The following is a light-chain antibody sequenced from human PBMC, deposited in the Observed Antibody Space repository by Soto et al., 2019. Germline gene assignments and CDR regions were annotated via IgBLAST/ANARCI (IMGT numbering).Light chain of an antibody. CDR1: QDINSN. V-gene: IGKV3-15*01. J-gene: IGKJ1*01. CDR2: GAS. CDR3: QQYNNWGA. Sequence: EIVMTQSPATLSVSPGERATLSCRASQDINSNLAWYQQKPGQAPRLLIYGASTRATGIPARFSGSGSGTEFTLTINSLQSEDFAIYYCQQYNNWGAFGQGTKVEIK.